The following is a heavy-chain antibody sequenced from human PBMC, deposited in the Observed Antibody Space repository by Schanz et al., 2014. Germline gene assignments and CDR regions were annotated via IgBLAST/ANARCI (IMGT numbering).Heavy chain of an antibody. D-gene: IGHD6-19*01. V-gene: IGHV1-46*01. J-gene: IGHJ6*03. CDR1: GYTFTNFF. CDR3: ARLGTGMAVAGSVIDSYYYYMDV. Sequence: QVHLVQSGAEVHKPGASLKISCKASGYTFTNFFLHWVRQAPGQGLEWMGYINSSGGGTSYAQKFQDRLTMTRDASTSTVYMELSSLRSEDTAVYYCARLGTGMAVAGSVIDSYYYYMDVWGEGTTVTVSS. CDR2: INSSGGGT.